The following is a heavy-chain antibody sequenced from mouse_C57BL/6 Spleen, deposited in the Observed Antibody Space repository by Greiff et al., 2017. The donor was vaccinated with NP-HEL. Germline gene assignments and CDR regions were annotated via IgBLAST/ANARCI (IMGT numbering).Heavy chain of an antibody. CDR1: GFSLTSYG. Sequence: QVQLKESGPGLVQPSQSLSITCTVSGFSLTSYGVHWVRQSPGKGLEWLGVIWSGGSTDYNAAFISRLSISKDNSKSQVFFKMNSLQADDTAIYYCAREYYYGSPWFAYWGQGTLVTVSA. D-gene: IGHD1-1*01. V-gene: IGHV2-2*01. J-gene: IGHJ3*01. CDR2: IWSGGST. CDR3: AREYYYGSPWFAY.